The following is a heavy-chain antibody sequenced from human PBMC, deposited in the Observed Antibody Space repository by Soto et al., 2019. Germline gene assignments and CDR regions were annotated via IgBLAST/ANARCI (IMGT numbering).Heavy chain of an antibody. Sequence: SETLSLTCAVYGGSFSGYYWSWIRQPPGKGLEWIGEINHSGSTNYNPSLKSRFTISVDTSKNQFSLKVSSVTAADTAVYYCATTNWKHNWFDHWGQGTLVTFSS. CDR1: GGSFSGYY. CDR3: ATTNWKHNWFDH. D-gene: IGHD1-1*01. V-gene: IGHV4-34*01. CDR2: INHSGST. J-gene: IGHJ5*02.